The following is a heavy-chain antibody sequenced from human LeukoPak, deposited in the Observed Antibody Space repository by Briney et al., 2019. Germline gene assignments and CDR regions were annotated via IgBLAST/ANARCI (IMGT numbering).Heavy chain of an antibody. Sequence: GGSLRLSCAASGFTFSSYAMSWVRQAPGKGLEWVSVISNSGGSTYYADSVKGRFTISRDNSKNTLYLQMNSLRAEDTAVYYCAKNDQSSGSWYFDCWGQGTLVTVSS. CDR1: GFTFSSYA. CDR3: AKNDQSSGSWYFDC. CDR2: ISNSGGST. V-gene: IGHV3-23*01. D-gene: IGHD1-26*01. J-gene: IGHJ4*02.